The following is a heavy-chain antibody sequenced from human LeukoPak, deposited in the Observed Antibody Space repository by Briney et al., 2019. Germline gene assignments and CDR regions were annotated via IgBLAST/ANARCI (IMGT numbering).Heavy chain of an antibody. V-gene: IGHV3-74*01. J-gene: IGHJ4*02. Sequence: GGSLRLSCAASGFTFSSYAMHWVRQAPGKGLVWVSRINSDGSSTSYADSVKGRFTISRDNAKNTLYLQMNSLRAEDTAVYYCARGDSGYDYGRFDYWGQGTLVTVSS. D-gene: IGHD5-12*01. CDR3: ARGDSGYDYGRFDY. CDR1: GFTFSSYA. CDR2: INSDGSST.